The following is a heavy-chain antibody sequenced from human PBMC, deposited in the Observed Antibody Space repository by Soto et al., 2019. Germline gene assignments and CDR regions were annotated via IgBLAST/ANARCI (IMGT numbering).Heavy chain of an antibody. Sequence: GASVKVSCKASGGTFSSYAISWVRQAPGQGLEWMGGIIPIFGTANYAQKFQGRVTITADESTSTAYMELSSLRSEDTAVYYCARVLRGIAGDYYYGMDVWGQGTTVTVSS. CDR3: ARVLRGIAGDYYYGMDV. CDR1: GGTFSSYA. CDR2: IIPIFGTA. D-gene: IGHD2-21*01. J-gene: IGHJ6*02. V-gene: IGHV1-69*13.